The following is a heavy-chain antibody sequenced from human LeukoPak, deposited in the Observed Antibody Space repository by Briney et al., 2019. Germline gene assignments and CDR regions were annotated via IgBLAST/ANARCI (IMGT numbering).Heavy chain of an antibody. CDR2: IWYDGSNK. CDR3: AIGDLRGGLPDY. Sequence: GGSLRLSCAASGFTFSSYGMHWVRQAPGKGLEWVAVIWYDGSNKYYADSVKGRFTISRDNSKNTLYLQMNSLRAEDTAVYYCAIGDLRGGLPDYWGQGTLVTVSS. D-gene: IGHD3/OR15-3a*01. CDR1: GFTFSSYG. V-gene: IGHV3-33*01. J-gene: IGHJ4*02.